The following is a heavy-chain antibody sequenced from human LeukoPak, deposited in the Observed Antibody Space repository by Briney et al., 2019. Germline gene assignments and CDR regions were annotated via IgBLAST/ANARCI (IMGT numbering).Heavy chain of an antibody. CDR3: ARGQRAMVRGVIRFPSDAFDI. J-gene: IGHJ3*02. CDR1: GGTFSSYA. CDR2: IIPIFGIA. D-gene: IGHD3-10*01. Sequence: SVKVSCKASGGTFSSYAISWVRQAPGQGLEWMGRIIPIFGIANYAQKFQGRVTITADKSTSTAYMELNSLRAGDTAVYYCARGQRAMVRGVIRFPSDAFDIWGQGTMVTVSS. V-gene: IGHV1-69*04.